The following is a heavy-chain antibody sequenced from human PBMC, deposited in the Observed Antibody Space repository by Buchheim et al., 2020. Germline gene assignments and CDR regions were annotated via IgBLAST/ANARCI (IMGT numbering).Heavy chain of an antibody. CDR3: ARDQRIQLWLIPGYYYYGMDV. V-gene: IGHV3-7*01. D-gene: IGHD5-18*01. CDR2: IKQDGSEK. CDR1: GFTFSSYW. Sequence: EVQLVESGGGLVQPGGSLRLSCAASGFTFSSYWMSWVRQAPGKGLEWVANIKQDGSEKYYVDSVKGRFTISRDNAKNSLYLQMNSLRAEDTAVYYCARDQRIQLWLIPGYYYYGMDVWGQGTT. J-gene: IGHJ6*02.